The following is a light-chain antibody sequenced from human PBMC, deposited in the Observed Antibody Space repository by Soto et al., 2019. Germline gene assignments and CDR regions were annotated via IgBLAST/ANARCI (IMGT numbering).Light chain of an antibody. Sequence: EIVLTQSLATLSLSPWERATLCWRAIQSVSSYLAWYQQKPGQAPRLLIYDASNRATGIPARFSGSGSGTDFTLTISSLEPEDFAVYYCQQRSNWRTFGQGTKVDIK. V-gene: IGKV3-11*01. CDR1: QSVSSY. CDR2: DAS. J-gene: IGKJ1*01. CDR3: QQRSNWRT.